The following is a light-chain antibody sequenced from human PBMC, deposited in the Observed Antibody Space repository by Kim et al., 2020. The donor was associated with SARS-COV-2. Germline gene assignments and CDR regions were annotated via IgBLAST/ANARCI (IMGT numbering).Light chain of an antibody. Sequence: QSVLTQPPSASGTPGQRVTISCSGSSSNIGSNTVNWYQHLPGTAPKVLIYSNDQRPSGVPDRFSGSKSGTSASLAISGLQSVDEADYYCAAWDDNLNIWVFGGGTQLTVL. CDR3: AAWDDNLNIWV. CDR2: SND. CDR1: SSNIGSNT. J-gene: IGLJ3*02. V-gene: IGLV1-44*01.